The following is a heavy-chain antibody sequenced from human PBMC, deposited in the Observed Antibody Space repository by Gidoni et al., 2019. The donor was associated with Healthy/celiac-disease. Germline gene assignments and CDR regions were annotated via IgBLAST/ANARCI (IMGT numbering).Heavy chain of an antibody. J-gene: IGHJ4*02. CDR1: GYTFTGYY. V-gene: IGHV1-2*02. CDR2: INPNSGGT. Sequence: QVQLVQSGAEVKKPGASVKVSCQASGYTFTGYYMHWVRQAPGQGLEWMGWINPNSGGTNYAQKFQGRVTMTRDTSISTAYMELSRLRSDDTAVYYCARVLSSSGYRAPHFYYWGQGTLVTVSS. CDR3: ARVLSSSGYRAPHFYY. D-gene: IGHD3-22*01.